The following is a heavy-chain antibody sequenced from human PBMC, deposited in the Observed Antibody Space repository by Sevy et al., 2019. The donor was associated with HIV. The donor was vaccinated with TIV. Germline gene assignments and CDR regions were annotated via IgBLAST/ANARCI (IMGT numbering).Heavy chain of an antibody. D-gene: IGHD5-18*01. CDR1: GFTFSSYA. CDR2: ISGSGGST. V-gene: IGHV3-23*01. CDR3: ATSQPGYSYGQGS. J-gene: IGHJ5*02. Sequence: GGSLRLSYAASGFTFSSYAMSWVRQAPGKGLEWVSAISGSGGSTYYADSVKGRFTISRDNSKNTLYLQMNSLRAEDTAVYYCATSQPGYSYGQGSWGQGTLVTVSS.